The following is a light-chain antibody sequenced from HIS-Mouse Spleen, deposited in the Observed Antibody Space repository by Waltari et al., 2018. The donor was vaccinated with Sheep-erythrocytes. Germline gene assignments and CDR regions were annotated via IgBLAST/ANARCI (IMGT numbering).Light chain of an antibody. Sequence: QSALTQPRSVSGSPGQSVTISCTGTSSDVGGYNYVSWYQQPPGNAPKLMIYDVSKRPSGVPDRFSGSKSGNTASLTISGLQAEDEADYYCCSYAGSYNHVFATGTKVTVL. CDR3: CSYAGSYNHV. CDR2: DVS. CDR1: SSDVGGYNY. V-gene: IGLV2-11*01. J-gene: IGLJ1*01.